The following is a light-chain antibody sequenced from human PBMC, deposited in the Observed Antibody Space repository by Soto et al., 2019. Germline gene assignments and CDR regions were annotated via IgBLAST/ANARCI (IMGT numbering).Light chain of an antibody. CDR3: EQANSFPFS. CDR2: GAS. J-gene: IGKJ3*01. CDR1: QIIGTW. V-gene: IGKV1-12*02. Sequence: DIEMTQSPSSVSASIGDRVTITCRASQIIGTWLAWYQQKPGMAPTLLLYGASDLQSGVPSRFSGGGDGSDCPLTITSLQAEDSATDKFEQANSFPFSFGPGTKVEIK.